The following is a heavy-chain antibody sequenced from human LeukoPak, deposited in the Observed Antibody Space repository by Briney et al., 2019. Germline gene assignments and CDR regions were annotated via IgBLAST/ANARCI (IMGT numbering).Heavy chain of an antibody. Sequence: SETLSLTCTVSDGSITNYDWSWVRQPPGKGLEFIGHVHYSGTTNYNPSLRSRVTISVDTSKNQFSLKLSSVTAADTAVYYCARQKDRDDFWSGYYPAPIDNWGQGTLVTVSS. CDR2: VHYSGTT. D-gene: IGHD3-3*01. CDR1: DGSITNYD. V-gene: IGHV4-59*08. CDR3: ARQKDRDDFWSGYYPAPIDN. J-gene: IGHJ4*02.